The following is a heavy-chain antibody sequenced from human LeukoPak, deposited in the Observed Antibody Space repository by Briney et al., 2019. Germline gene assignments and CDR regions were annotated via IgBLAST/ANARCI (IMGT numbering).Heavy chain of an antibody. CDR1: KITFCWFL. D-gene: IGHD3-22*01. V-gene: IGHV3-7*01. J-gene: IGHJ4*02. CDR3: ATYADSSGSYYSDY. Sequence: GGGLRLSCAASKITFCWFLMRWVRPGPGEGGGWVAPINQDGSQKYYVDSVKGRFTISRDNAENLLFLQMNSLRAEDTALYYCATYADSSGSYYSDYWGRGTLVTVSS. CDR2: INQDGSQK.